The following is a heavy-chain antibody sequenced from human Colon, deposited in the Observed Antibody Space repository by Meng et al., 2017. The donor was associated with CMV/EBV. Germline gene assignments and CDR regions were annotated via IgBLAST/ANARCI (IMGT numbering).Heavy chain of an antibody. CDR1: GFTFSSYA. CDR3: ARSHVVPCDA. CDR2: ISSNGGST. D-gene: IGHD2-15*01. Sequence: GESLKISCAASGFTFSSYAMHWVRQAPGKGLEYVSAISSNGGSTYYADSVKGRFTISRDNSKNTLYLQMGSLRAEDMAVYYCARSHVVPCDAWGQGTLVTVSS. J-gene: IGHJ5*02. V-gene: IGHV3-64*02.